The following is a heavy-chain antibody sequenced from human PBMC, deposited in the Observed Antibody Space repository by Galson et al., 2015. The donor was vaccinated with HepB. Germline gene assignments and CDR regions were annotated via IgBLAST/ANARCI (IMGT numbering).Heavy chain of an antibody. CDR2: ISYDGSNK. V-gene: IGHV3-30*04. CDR1: GFTFSSYA. D-gene: IGHD4-17*01. J-gene: IGHJ3*02. Sequence: SLRLSCAASGFTFSSYAMHWVRQAPGKGLEWVALISYDGSNKYYADSVKGRFIISRDNSKNTVYLQMNSLRAVDTAVYYCAGEIPTVTNAFDIWGQGTMVTVSS. CDR3: AGEIPTVTNAFDI.